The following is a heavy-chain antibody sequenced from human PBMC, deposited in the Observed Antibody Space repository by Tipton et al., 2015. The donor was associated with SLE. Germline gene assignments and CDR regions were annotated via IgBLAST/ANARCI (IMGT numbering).Heavy chain of an antibody. CDR1: GYIFTGYY. D-gene: IGHD7-27*01. CDR3: ARGHWGPHDACDI. J-gene: IGHJ3*02. Sequence: QVQLVQSGAEVKKPGASVKVSCKASGYIFTGYYLHWVRQAPGQGLEWMGWINPNSGDTNDAQKFQGRVSTTRDTSINTVHMELRDLTYDDTAVYFCARGHWGPHDACDIWGQGTTVTVSS. V-gene: IGHV1-2*02. CDR2: INPNSGDT.